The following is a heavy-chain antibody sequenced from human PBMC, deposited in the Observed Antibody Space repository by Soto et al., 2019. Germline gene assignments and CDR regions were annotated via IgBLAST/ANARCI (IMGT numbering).Heavy chain of an antibody. V-gene: IGHV3-30*18. Sequence: GGSLRLSCAASGFTFSSYGMHWVRQAPGKGLEWVAVISYDGSNKYYADSVKGRFTISRDNSKNTLYLQMNGLRAEDTAVYYCAKDIEIHGDYGGGFDYGGQGTLVTVSS. CDR2: ISYDGSNK. D-gene: IGHD4-17*01. CDR1: GFTFSSYG. J-gene: IGHJ4*02. CDR3: AKDIEIHGDYGGGFDY.